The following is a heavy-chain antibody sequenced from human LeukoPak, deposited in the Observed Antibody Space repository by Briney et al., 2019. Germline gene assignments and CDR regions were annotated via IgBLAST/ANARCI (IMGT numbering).Heavy chain of an antibody. J-gene: IGHJ5*02. CDR1: GFNVSNNY. V-gene: IGHV3-53*01. Sequence: GGSLRLSCAASGFNVSNNYMRWVRQAPGKGLEWVSLIYSGGNTHYANSVKGRFTISRDNSKNTLYLQMNNLRAEDTAVYYCARGLRFMNNWFDPWGQGTLVTVSS. CDR3: ARGLRFMNNWFDP. CDR2: IYSGGNT. D-gene: IGHD3-16*01.